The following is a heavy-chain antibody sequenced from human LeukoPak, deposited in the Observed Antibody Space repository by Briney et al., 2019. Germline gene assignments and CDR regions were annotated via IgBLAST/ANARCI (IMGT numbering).Heavy chain of an antibody. D-gene: IGHD4-23*01. CDR3: ARLTPYYYYYMDV. V-gene: IGHV4-39*01. J-gene: IGHJ6*03. CDR1: GDSISSSSYY. CDR2: IYYSGST. Sequence: SDTLSLTCTVSGDSISSSSYYWGWIRQPPGKGLEWIGSIYYSGSTYYNPSLKSRVTISVDTSKNQFSLKLSSVTAADTAVYYCARLTPYYYYYMDVWGKGTTVTVSS.